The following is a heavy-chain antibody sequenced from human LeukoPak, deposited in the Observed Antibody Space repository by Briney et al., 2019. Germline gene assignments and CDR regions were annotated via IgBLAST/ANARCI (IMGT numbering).Heavy chain of an antibody. CDR3: TRDRGAYNLYDY. CDR1: GVTLSSYA. CDR2: IRSKAYGETA. D-gene: IGHD1-1*01. Sequence: GGSLRLSCAASGVTLSSYAMSWARRAPGKGGEGVGFIRSKAYGETADYAASVKGRFTISRDDSKAIAYLQMNSLNTEDPAVYHCTRDRGAYNLYDYWGQGTLVTVSS. J-gene: IGHJ4*02. V-gene: IGHV3-49*04.